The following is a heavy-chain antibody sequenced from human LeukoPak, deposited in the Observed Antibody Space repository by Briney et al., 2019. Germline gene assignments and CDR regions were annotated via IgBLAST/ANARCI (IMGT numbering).Heavy chain of an antibody. J-gene: IGHJ4*02. V-gene: IGHV4-34*01. D-gene: IGHD5-18*01. CDR2: INHSGST. Sequence: SETLSLTCGVYGGSFSGYYWSWIRQPPGKGLEWIGEINHSGSTNYNPSLKSRVTISVDTSKNQFSLKLSSVTAADTAVYYCARSTRRGYSLYWGQGTLVTVSS. CDR3: ARSTRRGYSLY. CDR1: GGSFSGYY.